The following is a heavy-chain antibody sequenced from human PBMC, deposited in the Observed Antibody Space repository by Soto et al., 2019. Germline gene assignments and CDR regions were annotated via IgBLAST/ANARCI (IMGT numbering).Heavy chain of an antibody. V-gene: IGHV3-23*01. CDR1: GFTFSSYA. D-gene: IGHD2-2*01. CDR3: APGDIVVVTAERGDNWLDP. J-gene: IGHJ5*02. Sequence: PGGSLRLSCAASGFTFSSYAMSWVRQAPGKGLEWVSAISGSGGSTYYADSVKGRFTISRDNSKNTLYLQMNSLRAEDTAVYYCAPGDIVVVTAERGDNWLDPWGQGTLVTVSS. CDR2: ISGSGGST.